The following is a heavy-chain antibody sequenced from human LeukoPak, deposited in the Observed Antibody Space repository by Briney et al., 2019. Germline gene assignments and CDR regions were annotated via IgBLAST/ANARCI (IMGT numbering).Heavy chain of an antibody. D-gene: IGHD1-26*01. Sequence: ASVKVSCKASGYTFTNYGISWVRHAPGQGLELRGWISAYNGNTKYAQKFQSRVTMTTDTSTNTVNMELRSLRTDDTAVFYCARSGSHNYYYYGMDVWGQGTTVIVSS. CDR3: ARSGSHNYYYYGMDV. J-gene: IGHJ6*02. V-gene: IGHV1-18*01. CDR2: ISAYNGNT. CDR1: GYTFTNYG.